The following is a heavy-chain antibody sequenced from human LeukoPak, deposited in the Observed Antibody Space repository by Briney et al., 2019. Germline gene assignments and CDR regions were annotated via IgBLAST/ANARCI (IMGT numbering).Heavy chain of an antibody. CDR2: VHPNGADT. CDR3: ARDQDYSNYVAEY. Sequence: GASVKLSCTASGYTFTGYYMHWVRQAPGQGLEWMGCVHPNGADTNYAQNLHGRVTMPRHTSITPAYMELSRLRSDDTAVYYCARDQDYSNYVAEYWGQGTLVTVSS. J-gene: IGHJ4*02. CDR1: GYTFTGYY. V-gene: IGHV1-2*02. D-gene: IGHD4-11*01.